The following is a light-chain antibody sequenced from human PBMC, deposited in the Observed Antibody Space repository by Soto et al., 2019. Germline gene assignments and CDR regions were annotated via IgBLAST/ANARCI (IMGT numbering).Light chain of an antibody. CDR1: HSLLYNSSHY. V-gene: IGKV4-1*01. CDR3: QQYYTTPYT. CDR2: WSY. Sequence: VVTQFPDSLTVSLGERAAIDCKSSHSLLYNSSHYLAWYQQKPGQPPKLLIYWSYTRESGVPARFSGSGSGTNFTLTISGLQAEDAEVYYCQQYYTTPYTFGQGTKLAI. J-gene: IGKJ2*01.